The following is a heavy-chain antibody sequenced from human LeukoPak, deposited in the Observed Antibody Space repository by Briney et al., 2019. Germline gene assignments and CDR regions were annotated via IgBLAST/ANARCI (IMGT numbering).Heavy chain of an antibody. D-gene: IGHD2-2*01. CDR1: GYTFTGYY. Sequence: ASVKVSCKASGYTFTGYYMHWVRQAPGQGLEWMGWINPNSGGTNYAQKFQGRVTMTRDTSISTAYMELSRLRSDDTAVYYCARDTTTYCSSTSCSPDWFDPWGQGTLVTVSS. V-gene: IGHV1-2*02. CDR3: ARDTTTYCSSTSCSPDWFDP. CDR2: INPNSGGT. J-gene: IGHJ5*02.